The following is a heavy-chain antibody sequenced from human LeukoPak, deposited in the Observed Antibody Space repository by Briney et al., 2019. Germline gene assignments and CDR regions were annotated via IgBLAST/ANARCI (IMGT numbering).Heavy chain of an antibody. V-gene: IGHV3-23*01. CDR3: ARIVGSSWPSEDYFDY. J-gene: IGHJ4*02. D-gene: IGHD6-13*01. CDR1: GFTFSSYA. CDR2: ISGSGGST. Sequence: PGGSLRLSCAASGFTFSSYAMSWVRQAPGKGLEWVSAISGSGGSTYHADSVKGRFTISRDNAKNSLYLQMNSLRAEDTAVYYCARIVGSSWPSEDYFDYWGQGTLVTVSS.